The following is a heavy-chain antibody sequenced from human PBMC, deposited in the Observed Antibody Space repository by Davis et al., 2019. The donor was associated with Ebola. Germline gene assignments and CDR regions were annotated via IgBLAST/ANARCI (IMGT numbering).Heavy chain of an antibody. J-gene: IGHJ6*02. D-gene: IGHD2-2*01. CDR3: ARQLPYYSYGMDV. CDR2: IYNGGST. V-gene: IGHV3-53*01. CDR1: GFTFSSHW. Sequence: PGGSLRLSCAASGFTFSSHWMSWVRQAPGKGLEWVSVIYNGGSTYYADSVKGRFTISRDNSKNTLYLQMNSLRAEDTAVYFCARQLPYYSYGMDVWGQGTTVTVSS.